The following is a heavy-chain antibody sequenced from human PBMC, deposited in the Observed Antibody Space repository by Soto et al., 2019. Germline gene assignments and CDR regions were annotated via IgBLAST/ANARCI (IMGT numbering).Heavy chain of an antibody. J-gene: IGHJ4*02. V-gene: IGHV1-69*01. D-gene: IGHD3-16*01. CDR2: IIPIHGTT. CDR1: GGSLTSYP. CDR3: ARGWGLVS. Sequence: QMEQSGAEVRKPGSSVKVSCKPSGGSLTSYPMAWVRQAPGQGFEWMGGIIPIHGTTEYARKFQGRVTITAEESTNRATLELTGLTSEDTAVYYCARGWGLVSWGQGTLVTVSS.